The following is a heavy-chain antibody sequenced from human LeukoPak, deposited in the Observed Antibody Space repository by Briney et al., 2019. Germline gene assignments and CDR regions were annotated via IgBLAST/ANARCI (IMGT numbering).Heavy chain of an antibody. CDR1: GLTFSESW. Sequence: GGSLRLSCAVSGLTFSESWLTWIRQAPGKGLEWVAFIRYDGSNKYYADSVKGRFTISRDNSKNTLYLQMNSLRAEDTAVYYCAKDDFWPYDTSSGGQGTLVTVSS. CDR2: IRYDGSNK. J-gene: IGHJ4*02. D-gene: IGHD3/OR15-3a*01. V-gene: IGHV3-30*02. CDR3: AKDDFWPYDTSS.